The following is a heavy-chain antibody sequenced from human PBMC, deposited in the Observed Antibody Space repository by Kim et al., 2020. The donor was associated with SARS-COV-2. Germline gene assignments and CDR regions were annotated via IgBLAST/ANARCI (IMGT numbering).Heavy chain of an antibody. CDR1: GDSVSSNSAA. CDR3: ARDLLPGIATPPDWFDP. CDR2: TYYRSKWYN. D-gene: IGHD6-13*01. V-gene: IGHV6-1*01. J-gene: IGHJ5*02. Sequence: SQTLSLTCAISGDSVSSNSAAWNWIRQSPSRGLEWLGRTYYRSKWYNDYAVSVKSRITINPDTSKNQFSLQLNSVTPEDTAVYYCARDLLPGIATPPDWFDPWGQGTLVTVSS.